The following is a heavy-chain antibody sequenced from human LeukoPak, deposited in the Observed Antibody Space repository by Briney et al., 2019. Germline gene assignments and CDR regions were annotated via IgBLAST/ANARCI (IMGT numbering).Heavy chain of an antibody. Sequence: SVKVSCKASGGTFSSYAISWVRQAPGQGLEWMGRIIPIFGTANYAQKFQGRVTITTDESTSTAYMELSSLRSENTAVYYCACDTYYYDSSGYHEDYWGQGTLVTVSS. J-gene: IGHJ4*02. CDR1: GGTFSSYA. CDR3: ACDTYYYDSSGYHEDY. V-gene: IGHV1-69*05. CDR2: IIPIFGTA. D-gene: IGHD3-22*01.